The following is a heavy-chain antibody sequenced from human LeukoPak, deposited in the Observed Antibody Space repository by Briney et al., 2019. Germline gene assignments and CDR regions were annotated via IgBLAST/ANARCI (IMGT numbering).Heavy chain of an antibody. J-gene: IGHJ4*02. CDR3: ARSVGTRDGYKTFDY. CDR2: INPNSGGT. CDR1: GYTFTGYY. Sequence: ASVKVSCKASGYTFTGYYMHWVRQAPGQGLEWMGWINPNSGGTNYAQKFQGRVTMTRDTSISTAYMELSRLRSDDTAVYYCARSVGTRDGYKTFDYWGQGTLVTVSP. D-gene: IGHD5-24*01. V-gene: IGHV1-2*02.